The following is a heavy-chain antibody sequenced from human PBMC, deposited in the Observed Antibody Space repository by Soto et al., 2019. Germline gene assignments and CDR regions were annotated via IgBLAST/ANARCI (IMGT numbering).Heavy chain of an antibody. CDR3: ARGSPQVNFGVNWFDP. D-gene: IGHD3-3*01. CDR1: GGSISSGGYY. CDR2: IYYGGST. V-gene: IGHV4-31*03. J-gene: IGHJ5*02. Sequence: PSETLSLTCTVSGGSISSGGYYWSWIRQHPGKGLEWIGYIYYGGSTYYNPSLKSRVTISVDTSKNQFSLKLSSVTAADTAVYYCARGSPQVNFGVNWFDPWGQGTLVTVSS.